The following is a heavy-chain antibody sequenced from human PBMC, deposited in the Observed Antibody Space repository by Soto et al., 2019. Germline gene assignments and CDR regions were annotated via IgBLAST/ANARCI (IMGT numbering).Heavy chain of an antibody. CDR3: ATEARGAPAPYYFDY. Sequence: SVKVSCKASGGTFSSYAISWVRQAPGQGLEWMGGIIPIFGTTNYAQKFHGRVTITADESTSTAYMEVSSLRSEDTAVYYCATEARGAPAPYYFDYWGQGTLVTVSS. J-gene: IGHJ4*02. CDR1: GGTFSSYA. CDR2: IIPIFGTT. D-gene: IGHD2-2*01. V-gene: IGHV1-69*13.